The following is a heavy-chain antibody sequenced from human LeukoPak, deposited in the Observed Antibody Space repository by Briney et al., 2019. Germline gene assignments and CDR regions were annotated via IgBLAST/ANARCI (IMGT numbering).Heavy chain of an antibody. CDR3: V. V-gene: IGHV4-34*03. Sequence: SETLSLTCAVYGGSFSGYYWSWIRQPPGKGLEWIGEINHSGSTNYNPSLKSRVTISVDTSKDQFSLNRISVTAADTAYYMDVWGKRTTVTGSS. CDR2: INHSGST. CDR1: GGSFSGYY. J-gene: IGHJ6*03.